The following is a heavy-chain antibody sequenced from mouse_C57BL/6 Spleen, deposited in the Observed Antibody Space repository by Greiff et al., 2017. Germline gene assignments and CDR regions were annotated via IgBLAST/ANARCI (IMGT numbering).Heavy chain of an antibody. CDR1: GYTFTSYW. CDR2: IHPNSGST. V-gene: IGHV1-64*01. D-gene: IGHD1-1*01. J-gene: IGHJ1*03. CDR3: ARDRAITTVTWYFDV. Sequence: VQLQQPGAELVKPGASVKLSCKASGYTFTSYWMHWVKQRPGQGLEWIGMIHPNSGSTNYNEKFKSKATLTVDKSSSTAYMQLSSLTSEDSAVYYCARDRAITTVTWYFDVWGTGTTVTVSS.